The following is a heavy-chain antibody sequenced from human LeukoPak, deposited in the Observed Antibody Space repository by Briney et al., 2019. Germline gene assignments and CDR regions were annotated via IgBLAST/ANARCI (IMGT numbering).Heavy chain of an antibody. CDR3: AKGPAFYYDSSGSYFDF. Sequence: GGSLRLSCAASGFSFSTYAMTWVRQAPGKGLEWVSASSGSGGSTYYADSVKGRSTISRDNSKNTLYLQMNSLRAEDTAVYYCAKGPAFYYDSSGSYFDFWGQGTLVTVSS. CDR1: GFSFSTYA. V-gene: IGHV3-23*01. J-gene: IGHJ4*02. CDR2: SSGSGGST. D-gene: IGHD3-22*01.